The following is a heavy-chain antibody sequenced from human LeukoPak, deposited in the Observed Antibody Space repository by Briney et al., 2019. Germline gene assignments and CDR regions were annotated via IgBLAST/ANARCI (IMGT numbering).Heavy chain of an antibody. CDR2: IIPIFGTA. CDR1: GGTFSSYA. V-gene: IGHV1-69*13. D-gene: IGHD1-26*01. Sequence: SVKVSCKASGGTFSSYAISWVRQAPGQGLEWMGGIIPIFGTANYAQKFQGRVTITADESTSTAYMELRSLRSDDTAVYYCARDIGEVGAKFNYYYYGMDVWGQGTTVTVSS. CDR3: ARDIGEVGAKFNYYYYGMDV. J-gene: IGHJ6*02.